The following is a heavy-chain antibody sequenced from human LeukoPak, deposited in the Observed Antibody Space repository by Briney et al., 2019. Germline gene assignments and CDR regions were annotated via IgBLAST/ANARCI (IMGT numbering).Heavy chain of an antibody. Sequence: PGGSLRLSCAASGFTFSNYWMHWVRHDPGKGVVWVSFINRDGSTTNYADSVKGRFTISGDNAKNALYLQMNSLRAEDTAVYYCAKDLHYGSADYWGQGTLVTVSS. J-gene: IGHJ4*02. CDR1: GFTFSNYW. CDR3: AKDLHYGSADY. V-gene: IGHV3-74*01. CDR2: INRDGSTT. D-gene: IGHD3-10*01.